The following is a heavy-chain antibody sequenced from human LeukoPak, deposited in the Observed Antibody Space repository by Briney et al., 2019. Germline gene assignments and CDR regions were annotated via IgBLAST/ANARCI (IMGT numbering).Heavy chain of an antibody. CDR2: INPNSGGT. CDR1: GYTFTGYY. CDR3: ARLYYGSGSPLPERDY. V-gene: IGHV1-2*02. J-gene: IGHJ4*02. D-gene: IGHD3-10*01. Sequence: ASVKVSCKASGYTFTGYYMHWVRQAPGQGLEWMGWINPNSGGTNYAQKFQGRVTMTRDTSISTAYMELSRLRSDDTAVYYCARLYYGSGSPLPERDYWGQGTLVTVSS.